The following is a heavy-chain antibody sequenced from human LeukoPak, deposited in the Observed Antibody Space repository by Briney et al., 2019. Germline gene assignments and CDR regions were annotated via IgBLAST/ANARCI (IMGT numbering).Heavy chain of an antibody. CDR3: ARVAAAGIDWYYFDY. D-gene: IGHD6-13*01. CDR2: MNPNSGNT. Sequence: ASVKVSCKASGYTFTSYAINWVRQATGQGLEWMGWMNPNSGNTGYAQKFQGRVTMTRNTSISTAYMELSSLRSEDTVVYYCARVAAAGIDWYYFDYWGQGTLVTVSS. J-gene: IGHJ4*02. CDR1: GYTFTSYA. V-gene: IGHV1-8*01.